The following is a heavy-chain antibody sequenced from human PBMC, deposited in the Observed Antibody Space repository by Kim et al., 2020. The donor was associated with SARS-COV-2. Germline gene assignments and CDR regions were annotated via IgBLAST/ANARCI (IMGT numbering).Heavy chain of an antibody. J-gene: IGHJ6*02. CDR3: AKDIPQVLMGGTPATYYYYGMDV. V-gene: IGHV3-43*02. CDR1: GFTFDDYA. CDR2: ISGDGGST. Sequence: GGSLRLSCAASGFTFDDYAMHWVRQAPGKGLEWVSLISGDGGSTYYADSVKGRFTISRDNSKNSLYLQMNSLRTEDTALYYCAKDIPQVLMGGTPATYYYYGMDVWGQGTTVTVSS. D-gene: IGHD2-8*01.